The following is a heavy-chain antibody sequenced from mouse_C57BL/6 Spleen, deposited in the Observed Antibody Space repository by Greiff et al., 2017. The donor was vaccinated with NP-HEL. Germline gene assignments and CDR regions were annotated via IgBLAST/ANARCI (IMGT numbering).Heavy chain of an antibody. CDR3: ADYYGSSPHYYAMDY. CDR2: IYPGSGST. V-gene: IGHV1-55*01. J-gene: IGHJ4*01. CDR1: GYTFTSYW. Sequence: VQLQQPGAELVKPGASVKMSCKASGYTFTSYWITWVKQRPGQGLEWIGDIYPGSGSTNYNEKFKSKATLTVDTSSSTAYMQLSSLTSEDSAVYYCADYYGSSPHYYAMDYWGQGTSVTVSS. D-gene: IGHD1-1*01.